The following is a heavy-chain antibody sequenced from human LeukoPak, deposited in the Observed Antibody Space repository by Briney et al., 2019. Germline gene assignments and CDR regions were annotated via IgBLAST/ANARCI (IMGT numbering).Heavy chain of an antibody. J-gene: IGHJ4*02. D-gene: IGHD3-22*01. V-gene: IGHV1-69*06. CDR3: ARGPDSSTYYYFY. Sequence: GASVKVSCKASGGTFSSQAISWVRQAPGQGLEWMGGIIPIFGTANYAQKFQGKVPITADKSTSTVYMALSSLRSEDTAVYYCARGPDSSTYYYFYWGQGTLVTVSS. CDR2: IIPIFGTA. CDR1: GGTFSSQA.